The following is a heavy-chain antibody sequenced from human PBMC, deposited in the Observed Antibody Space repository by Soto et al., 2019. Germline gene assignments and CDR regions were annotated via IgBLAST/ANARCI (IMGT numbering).Heavy chain of an antibody. Sequence: GASVKVSCKASGYTFTGYYMHWVRQAPGQGLEWIGWINPNSGGTNYAQKFQGWDTMTRDTSISTAYMELSRLRSDDTAVYYCARSKVTTHFDYWGQGTRVTVSS. J-gene: IGHJ4*02. D-gene: IGHD4-17*01. V-gene: IGHV1-2*04. CDR2: INPNSGGT. CDR3: ARSKVTTHFDY. CDR1: GYTFTGYY.